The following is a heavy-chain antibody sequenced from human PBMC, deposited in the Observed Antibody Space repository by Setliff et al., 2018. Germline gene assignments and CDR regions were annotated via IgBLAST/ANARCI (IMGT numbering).Heavy chain of an antibody. Sequence: GASVKVSCKASGYTFTGYYMHWVRQAPGQGLEWMGWINPNSGGTNYAQKFQGWVTMTRDTSISTAYMELSRLRPDDTAVYYCARRRYYYDSSGYRWGGFYFGYWGQGTLVTVSS. CDR1: GYTFTGYY. D-gene: IGHD3-22*01. J-gene: IGHJ4*02. CDR3: ARRRYYYDSSGYRWGGFYFGY. CDR2: INPNSGGT. V-gene: IGHV1-2*04.